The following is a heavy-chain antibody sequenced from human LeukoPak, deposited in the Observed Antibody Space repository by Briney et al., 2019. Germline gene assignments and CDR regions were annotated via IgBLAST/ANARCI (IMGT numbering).Heavy chain of an antibody. CDR2: ITSSSSYI. Sequence: GGSLRLSCAASGFTFSSYNLNWVRQAPGKGLEWVSCITSSSSYIYYADSVKGRFTISRDNAKNTVYLQMNSLRAEDTAMYYRATQDILDYWGQGTLVTVSS. J-gene: IGHJ4*02. CDR3: ATQDILDY. V-gene: IGHV3-21*06. CDR1: GFTFSSYN.